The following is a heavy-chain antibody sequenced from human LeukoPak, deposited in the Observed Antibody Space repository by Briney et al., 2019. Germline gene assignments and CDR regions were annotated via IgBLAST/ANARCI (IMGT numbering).Heavy chain of an antibody. J-gene: IGHJ4*02. D-gene: IGHD5/OR15-5a*01. Sequence: HPGGSLRLSCAASGFTFSSYAMSWVRQAPGKGLEWVSAISGSGGSTYYADSVTGRFTISRDNSKNTLYLQMSGLRAEDTAVYFCAKNYGDRVYDYPNGWGQGTLVTVSS. CDR2: ISGSGGST. CDR3: AKNYGDRVYDYPNG. CDR1: GFTFSSYA. V-gene: IGHV3-23*01.